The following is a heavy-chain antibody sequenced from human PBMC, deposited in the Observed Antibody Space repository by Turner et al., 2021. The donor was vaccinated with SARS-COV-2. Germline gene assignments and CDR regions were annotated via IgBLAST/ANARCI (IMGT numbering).Heavy chain of an antibody. Sequence: QVQLVESGGGVVQPGRSLRLSCVASGFTFSRYGMHWVRQAPGKGLEWVAVISYDGSNKYYADSVKGRFTISRDNSKNTLYLQRNSLRAEDTAVYYCAKFMYYYESSGYSTIDYWGQGTLVTVSS. CDR1: GFTFSRYG. V-gene: IGHV3-30*18. CDR2: ISYDGSNK. CDR3: AKFMYYYESSGYSTIDY. J-gene: IGHJ4*02. D-gene: IGHD3-22*01.